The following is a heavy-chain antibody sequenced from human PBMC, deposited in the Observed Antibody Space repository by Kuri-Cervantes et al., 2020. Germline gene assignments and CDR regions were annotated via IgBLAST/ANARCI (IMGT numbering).Heavy chain of an antibody. J-gene: IGHJ5*02. CDR1: GYTFAGYY. CDR3: VRVVSTSCHIWANWFDP. Sequence: ASVKVSCKASGYTFAGYYIHWVRRAPGQGLEWMGWINPNSGGTNYAQKFQGWVTMTRDTSISTAYMELSSLRSEDTAIYYCVRVVSTSCHIWANWFDPWGQGTLVTVSS. V-gene: IGHV1-2*04. D-gene: IGHD2-2*01. CDR2: INPNSGGT.